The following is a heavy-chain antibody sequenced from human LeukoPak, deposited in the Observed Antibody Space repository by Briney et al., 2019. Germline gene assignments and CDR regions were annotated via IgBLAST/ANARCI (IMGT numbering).Heavy chain of an antibody. J-gene: IGHJ4*02. CDR3: ARVPRYGVMWDS. D-gene: IGHD2-21*01. CDR2: INHSGST. CDR1: GGSFSGYY. Sequence: NPSETLSLTCAVYGGSFSGYYWRWIRQPPGKGLEWIGEINHSGSTNYNPSLKSRVTTSVDTSKNQFSLKLSSVTAADTAVYYCARVPRYGVMWDSWGQGTLVTVSS. V-gene: IGHV4-34*01.